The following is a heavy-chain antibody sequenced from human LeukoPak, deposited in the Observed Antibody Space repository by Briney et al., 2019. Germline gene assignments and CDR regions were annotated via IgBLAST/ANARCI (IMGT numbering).Heavy chain of an antibody. CDR2: IIPIFCTA. V-gene: IGHV1-69*13. CDR1: GGTFSSYA. D-gene: IGHD2-8*01. J-gene: IGHJ4*02. CDR3: ARVSRMVYAIEDY. Sequence: SVKVSCKASGGTFSSYAISWVRQAPGQGLEWMGGIIPIFCTANYAQKFQGRVTITADESTSTAYMELSSLRSEDTAVYYCARVSRMVYAIEDYWGQGTLVTVSS.